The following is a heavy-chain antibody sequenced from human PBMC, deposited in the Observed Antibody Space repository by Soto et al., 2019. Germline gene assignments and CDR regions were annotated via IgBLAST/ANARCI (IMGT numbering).Heavy chain of an antibody. CDR3: ATLGGTAMVKIDY. J-gene: IGHJ4*02. D-gene: IGHD5-18*01. V-gene: IGHV1-69*06. CDR2: IIPIFGTA. Sequence: QVQLVQSGAEVKKPGSSVKVSCKASGGTFSSYAISWVRQAPGQGLEWMGGIIPIFGTAHYAQKFQGRVTITADKSAITAYMELSSLRSEDTAVYYCATLGGTAMVKIDYWGQGTLVTVSS. CDR1: GGTFSSYA.